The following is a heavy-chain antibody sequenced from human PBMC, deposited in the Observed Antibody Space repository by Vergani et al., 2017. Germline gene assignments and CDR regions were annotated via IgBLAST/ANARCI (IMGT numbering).Heavy chain of an antibody. CDR1: GYTFTSYG. D-gene: IGHD5-24*01. CDR2: ISAYNGNT. CDR3: AGDWGGDGYKFRLILSXFDP. Sequence: QVQLVQSGAEVKKPGASVKVSCKASGYTFTSYGISWVRQAPGQGLEWMGWISAYNGNTNYAQKLQGRVTMTTDTSTSTAYMELRSLRSDDSAVYYCAGDWGGDGYKFRLILSXFDPWGQGTLVTVSS. J-gene: IGHJ5*02. V-gene: IGHV1-18*01.